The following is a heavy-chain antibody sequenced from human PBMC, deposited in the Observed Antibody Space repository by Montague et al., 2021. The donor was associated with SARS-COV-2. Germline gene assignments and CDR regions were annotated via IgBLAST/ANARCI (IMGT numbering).Heavy chain of an antibody. V-gene: IGHV3-23*01. Sequence: SLRLSCSASDFTFSRYAMSWVRQPPGKGLEWVSAMSGSGGRTYYADSAKGRFTLSRDNSKNTLYLQMNSLRAEDTAVYYCAKAALGSSSYFDYWGQGTLVTVSS. CDR2: MSGSGGRT. J-gene: IGHJ4*02. CDR3: AKAALGSSSYFDY. CDR1: DFTFSRYA. D-gene: IGHD6-13*01.